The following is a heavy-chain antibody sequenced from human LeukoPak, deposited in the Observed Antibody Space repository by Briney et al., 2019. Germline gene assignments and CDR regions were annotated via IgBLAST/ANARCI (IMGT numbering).Heavy chain of an antibody. CDR2: IYYSGST. CDR3: ARVGLDYSSTSCYLNWFDP. D-gene: IGHD2-2*01. CDR1: GGSISSGDYY. Sequence: SSQTLSLTCTVSGGSISSGDYYWSWIRQPPGKGLEWIGYIYYSGSTYYNPSLKSRVTISVDTSKNQFSLKLSSVTAADTAVYYCARVGLDYSSTSCYLNWFDPWGQGTLVTVSS. V-gene: IGHV4-30-4*08. J-gene: IGHJ5*02.